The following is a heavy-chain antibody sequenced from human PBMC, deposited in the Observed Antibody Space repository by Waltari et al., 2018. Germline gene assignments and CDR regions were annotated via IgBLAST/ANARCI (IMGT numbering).Heavy chain of an antibody. CDR1: GYTFTSYA. D-gene: IGHD3-10*01. J-gene: IGHJ4*02. CDR3: ASGVDYGHTTMLDY. CDR2: INAGNGNT. Sequence: QVQLVQSGAEVKKPGASVKVSCKASGYTFTSYAMHWVRQAPGQRLEWMGWINAGNGNTKYSQKFQGRVTITRDTSASTAYMELSSLRSEDTAVYYCASGVDYGHTTMLDYWGQGTLVTVSA. V-gene: IGHV1-3*01.